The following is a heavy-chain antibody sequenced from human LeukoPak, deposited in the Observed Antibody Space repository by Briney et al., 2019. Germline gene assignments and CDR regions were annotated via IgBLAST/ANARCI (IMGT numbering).Heavy chain of an antibody. CDR3: AKSGILQGYYFYYMDV. V-gene: IGHV3-9*01. CDR1: GFTFDDYA. CDR2: ISWKGDKI. J-gene: IGHJ6*03. D-gene: IGHD2/OR15-2a*01. Sequence: PGRSLRLSCAASGFTFDDYAMHWVRQVPGKGLEWVSGISWKGDKIGYADSVKGRFTISRDNAKKSLYLQMNSPRPEDTALYYCAKSGILQGYYFYYMDVWGKGTTVTIAS.